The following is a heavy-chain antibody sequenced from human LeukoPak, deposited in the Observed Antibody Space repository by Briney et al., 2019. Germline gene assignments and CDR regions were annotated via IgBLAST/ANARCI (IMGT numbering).Heavy chain of an antibody. CDR2: ISSSSSYI. CDR3: ARDEYSSGYFQH. J-gene: IGHJ1*01. CDR1: GFTFSSYG. Sequence: GGSLRLSCAASGFTFSSYGMHWVRQAPGKGLEWVSSISSSSSYIYYADSVKGRFTISRDNAKNSLYLQMNSLRAEDTAVYYCARDEYSSGYFQHWGQGTLVTVSS. V-gene: IGHV3-21*01. D-gene: IGHD6-6*01.